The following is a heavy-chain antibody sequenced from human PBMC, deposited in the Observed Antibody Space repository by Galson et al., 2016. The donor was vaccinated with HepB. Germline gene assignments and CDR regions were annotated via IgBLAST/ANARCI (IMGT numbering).Heavy chain of an antibody. Sequence: QSGAEVKKPGESLKISCKGSGYNFATYWIGWVRQMPGKGLEWMGIIYPDDSDTRYSPSFQGQVTISADKSISTACLQWTSLKASDTAMYYCARLRGFGAFEIWCQGTMVTGS. D-gene: IGHD3-10*01. CDR2: IYPDDSDT. J-gene: IGHJ3*02. V-gene: IGHV5-51*01. CDR3: ARLRGFGAFEI. CDR1: GYNFATYW.